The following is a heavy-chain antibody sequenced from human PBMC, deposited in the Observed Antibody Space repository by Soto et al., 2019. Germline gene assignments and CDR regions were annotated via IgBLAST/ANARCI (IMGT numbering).Heavy chain of an antibody. CDR2: IHPSGST. V-gene: IGHV4-34*01. Sequence: HVQLQQWGAGLLKPSETLSLTCAVSGGSLSDYYWPWIRQSPGKGLEWIGEIHPSGSTYYNPSLRSRVTISVDTSKNQFSLKLTSLTAADTAIYYCARGRDEYILVNVWGHGTTDTV. D-gene: IGHD2-21*01. CDR3: ARGRDEYILVNV. J-gene: IGHJ6*02. CDR1: GGSLSDYY.